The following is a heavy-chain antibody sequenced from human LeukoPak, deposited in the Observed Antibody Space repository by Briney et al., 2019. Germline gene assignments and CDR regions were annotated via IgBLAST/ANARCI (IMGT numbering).Heavy chain of an antibody. J-gene: IGHJ4*02. CDR2: IYFSGGT. D-gene: IGHD3-10*01. Sequence: SETLSLTCTVSGDSISSSNCYWGWIRQPPGKGLEWIGSIYFSGGTYYNASLKSRVTISVDTSKNQFSLKLSSVTAADTAVYYCARALIGVRGVIIARYFDYWGQGTLVTVSS. V-gene: IGHV4-39*07. CDR1: GDSISSSNCY. CDR3: ARALIGVRGVIIARYFDY.